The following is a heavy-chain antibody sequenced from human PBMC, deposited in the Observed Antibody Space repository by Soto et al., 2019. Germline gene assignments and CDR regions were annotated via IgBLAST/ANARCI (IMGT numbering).Heavy chain of an antibody. CDR1: GGSISRSSYY. CDR3: ASLNSSAFYYYYYYMDV. D-gene: IGHD6-6*01. V-gene: IGHV4-39*01. Sequence: SETLSLTCTVSGGSISRSSYYWGWIRQPPGKGLEWIGSIYYSGSTHYNPSLKSRVTISVDTAKNQFSLKLSSVTAADTAVYYCASLNSSAFYYYYYYMDVWGKGTTVSV. CDR2: IYYSGST. J-gene: IGHJ6*03.